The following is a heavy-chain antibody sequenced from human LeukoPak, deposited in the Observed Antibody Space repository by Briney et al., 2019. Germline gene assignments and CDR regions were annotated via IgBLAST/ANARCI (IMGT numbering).Heavy chain of an antibody. V-gene: IGHV4-59*01. D-gene: IGHD4-17*01. CDR1: GGSISNYY. J-gene: IGHJ4*02. Sequence: PSETLSLTCTVSGGSISNYYWSWIRQPPGKGLEWIGYIYYSGSTNYNPSLKSRVTISVDTSKNQFSLKLSSVTAADTAVYYCARVIRYGDYAGFDYWGQGALVTVSS. CDR3: ARVIRYGDYAGFDY. CDR2: IYYSGST.